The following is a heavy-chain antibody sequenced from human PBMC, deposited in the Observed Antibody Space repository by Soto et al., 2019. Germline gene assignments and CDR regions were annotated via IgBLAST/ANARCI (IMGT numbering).Heavy chain of an antibody. CDR3: ARAAPTAGDYYYGMDV. CDR2: IIPILGIA. Sequence: QVQLVQSGAEVKKPGSSVKVSCKASGGTFSSYTISWVRQAPGQGLEWMGRIIPILGIANYAQKFQGRVTITADKSTSTAYMELSSLRSEDTAVYYCARAAPTAGDYYYGMDVWGQGTTVTVSS. CDR1: GGTFSSYT. J-gene: IGHJ6*02. V-gene: IGHV1-69*02. D-gene: IGHD4-17*01.